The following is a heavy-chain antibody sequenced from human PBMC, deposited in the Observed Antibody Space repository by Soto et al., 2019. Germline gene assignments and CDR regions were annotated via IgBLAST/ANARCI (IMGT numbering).Heavy chain of an antibody. CDR3: ASFPFRAHCSSTSCTRYYGMDV. Sequence: QVQLVQSGAEVKKPGASVKVSCKASGYTFTSYGISWVRQAPGQGLEWMGWISAYNGNTNYAQKLQGRVTMTTDTSTSTAYMELRSLRSDDTAVYYCASFPFRAHCSSTSCTRYYGMDVWGQGTTVTVSS. J-gene: IGHJ6*02. V-gene: IGHV1-18*01. CDR1: GYTFTSYG. CDR2: ISAYNGNT. D-gene: IGHD2-2*01.